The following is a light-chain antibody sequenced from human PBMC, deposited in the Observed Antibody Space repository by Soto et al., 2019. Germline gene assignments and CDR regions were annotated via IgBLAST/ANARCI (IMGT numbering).Light chain of an antibody. CDR2: LNSDGSH. J-gene: IGLJ2*01. CDR3: QTWGTGIRGV. V-gene: IGLV4-69*01. CDR1: SGHTSYA. Sequence: QPVLTQSPSASASLGASVNLTGTLSSGHTSYAIAWHQQQPDKGPRNLMKLNSDGSHTKGAGTPDPFSGPSSGAARYLTIASLQSEDEADYYCQTWGTGIRGVFGGGTKLTVL.